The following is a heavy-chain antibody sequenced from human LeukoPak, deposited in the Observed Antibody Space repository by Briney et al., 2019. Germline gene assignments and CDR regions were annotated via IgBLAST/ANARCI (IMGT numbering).Heavy chain of an antibody. V-gene: IGHV4-59*01. D-gene: IGHD3-3*01. CDR1: GGFISSYY. Sequence: SETLSLTCTVSGGFISSYYWSWIRQPPGKGLEWIGYIYYSGSTNYNPSLKSRVTISVDTSKNQFSLKLSSVTAADTAVYYCARASMDFWSAYYYMDVWGKGTTVTVSS. CDR3: ARASMDFWSAYYYMDV. J-gene: IGHJ6*03. CDR2: IYYSGST.